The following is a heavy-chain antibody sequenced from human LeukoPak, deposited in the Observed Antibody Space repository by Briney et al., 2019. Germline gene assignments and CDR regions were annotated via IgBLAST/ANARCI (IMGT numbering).Heavy chain of an antibody. V-gene: IGHV5-51*01. J-gene: IGHJ6*03. CDR1: GYSFTSYW. D-gene: IGHD3-3*01. CDR3: ARHVGSDLWSGFSANYYMDV. Sequence: RGESLKISCKGSGYSFTSYWIGWVRQMPGKGLEWMGIIYPGDSDTRYSPSFQGQVTISADKSISTAYLQWSSLKASDTAMYYCARHVGSDLWSGFSANYYMDVLGKGTTVTVSS. CDR2: IYPGDSDT.